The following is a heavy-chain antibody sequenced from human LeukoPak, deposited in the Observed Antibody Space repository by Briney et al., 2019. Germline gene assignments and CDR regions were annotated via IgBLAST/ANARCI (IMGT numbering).Heavy chain of an antibody. Sequence: SETLSLTCAVYGGSFSGYYWSWIRQPPGKGLEWIGEINHSGGTNYNPSLKSRVTISVDTSKNQFSLKLSSVTAADTAVNYCARGYYYDSSGYYSPYYFGYWGQGTLVTVSS. CDR1: GGSFSGYY. J-gene: IGHJ4*02. CDR2: INHSGGT. D-gene: IGHD3-22*01. CDR3: ARGYYYDSSGYYSPYYFGY. V-gene: IGHV4-34*01.